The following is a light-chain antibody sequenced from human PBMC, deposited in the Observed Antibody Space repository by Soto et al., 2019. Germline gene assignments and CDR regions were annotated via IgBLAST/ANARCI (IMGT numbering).Light chain of an antibody. J-gene: IGKJ1*01. Sequence: EIVMTQSPATLSVCPGERATLSCRASQSVSSNLAWYQQKPGQAPRLLIYSASTRATGIPARFSGSGSGTEFTLTISSLQSEDFAVYYCQQYNNWPRETFGQGTKVEIK. CDR2: SAS. CDR1: QSVSSN. CDR3: QQYNNWPRET. V-gene: IGKV3-15*01.